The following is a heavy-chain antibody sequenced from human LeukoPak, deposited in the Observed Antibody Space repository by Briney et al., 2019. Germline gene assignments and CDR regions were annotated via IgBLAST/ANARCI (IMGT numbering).Heavy chain of an antibody. J-gene: IGHJ5*02. CDR2: ISSSSSTI. CDR1: GFTFSSYI. D-gene: IGHD5-18*01. Sequence: GGSLRLSCAASGFTFSSYIMNWVRQAPGKGLEWVSYISSSSSTIYYADSVKGRFTISRDNAKNSLYLQMNSLRAEDTAVYYCARDSYSYGHNWFDPWGQGTLVTVSS. V-gene: IGHV3-48*04. CDR3: ARDSYSYGHNWFDP.